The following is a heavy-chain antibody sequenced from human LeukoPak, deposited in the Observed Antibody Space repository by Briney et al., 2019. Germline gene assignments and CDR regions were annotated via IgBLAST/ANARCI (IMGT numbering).Heavy chain of an antibody. V-gene: IGHV4-31*03. Sequence: SQTLSLTCTVSGGSISSGGYYWSWIRQHPGKGLEWIGYIYYSGSTYYNPSLKSRVTIPVDTSKNQFSLKLSSVTAADTAVYYCARAPVLRYFDWSTSAWYFDLWGRGTLVTVSS. CDR1: GGSISSGGYY. CDR3: ARAPVLRYFDWSTSAWYFDL. J-gene: IGHJ2*01. D-gene: IGHD3-9*01. CDR2: IYYSGST.